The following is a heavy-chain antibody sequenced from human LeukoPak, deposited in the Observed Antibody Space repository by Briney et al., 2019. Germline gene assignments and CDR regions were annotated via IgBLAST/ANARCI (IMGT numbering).Heavy chain of an antibody. J-gene: IGHJ4*02. Sequence: GGSLRVSCAASGFTVNGNYMSWVRQARGKGLEWLSVIHRGGNTYYADSVKGRFTISRDSSKNTVFLQMDSLRAEDTAVYYCARDPGYGLGVDYGDYWGQGTLVTVSS. CDR2: IHRGGNT. V-gene: IGHV3-66*01. D-gene: IGHD3-10*01. CDR3: ARDPGYGLGVDYGDY. CDR1: GFTVNGNY.